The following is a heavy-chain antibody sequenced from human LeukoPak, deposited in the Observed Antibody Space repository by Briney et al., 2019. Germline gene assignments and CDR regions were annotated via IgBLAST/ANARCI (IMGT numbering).Heavy chain of an antibody. J-gene: IGHJ4*02. CDR3: ARDGVVPAAHFDY. D-gene: IGHD2-2*01. CDR2: IYHSGST. Sequence: SIYHSGSTYYNPSLKSRVTISVDTSKNQFSLKLSSVTAADTAVYYCARDGVVPAAHFDYWGQGTLVTVSS. V-gene: IGHV4-38-2*02.